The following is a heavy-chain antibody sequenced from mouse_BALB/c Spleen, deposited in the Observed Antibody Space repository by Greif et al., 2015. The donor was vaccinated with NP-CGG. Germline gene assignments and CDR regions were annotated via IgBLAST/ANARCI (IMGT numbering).Heavy chain of an antibody. CDR1: GFTFSDYG. Sequence: EVQLVESGGGLVQPGGSRKLSCAASGFTFSDYGMAWVRQAPGKGPEWVAFISNLAYSIYYADTVTGRFTISRENAKNTLYLEMSSLRSEDTAMYYCARADRYDEGYFDYWGQGTTLTVSS. J-gene: IGHJ2*01. V-gene: IGHV5-15*02. D-gene: IGHD2-14*01. CDR3: ARADRYDEGYFDY. CDR2: ISNLAYSI.